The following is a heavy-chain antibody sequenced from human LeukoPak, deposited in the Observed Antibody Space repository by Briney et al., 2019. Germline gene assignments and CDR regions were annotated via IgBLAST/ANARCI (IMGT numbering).Heavy chain of an antibody. CDR1: GYSFTTYW. CDR3: ARRDSSSWYGAFDI. Sequence: KNGESLKISCRASGYSFTTYWIGWVRQMPGKGLEWMGVIFPADSDTRYSPSFQGQVTISADKSISTAYLQWSSLKASDTAMYYCARRDSSSWYGAFDIWGQGTMVTVSS. J-gene: IGHJ3*02. V-gene: IGHV5-51*01. CDR2: IFPADSDT. D-gene: IGHD6-13*01.